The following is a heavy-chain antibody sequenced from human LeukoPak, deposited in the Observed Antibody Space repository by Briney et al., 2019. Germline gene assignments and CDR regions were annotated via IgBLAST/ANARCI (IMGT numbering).Heavy chain of an antibody. V-gene: IGHV1-2*02. CDR2: INPNSGGT. D-gene: IGHD6-13*01. CDR1: GYTFTGYY. CDR3: ATSDVGDSSPSDY. J-gene: IGHJ4*02. Sequence: GASVKVSCKASGYTFTGYYMHWVRQAPGQGLEWMGWINPNSGGTNYAQKFQGRVTTTRDTSISTAYMELSRLRSDDTAVYYCATSDVGDSSPSDYWGQGTLVTVSS.